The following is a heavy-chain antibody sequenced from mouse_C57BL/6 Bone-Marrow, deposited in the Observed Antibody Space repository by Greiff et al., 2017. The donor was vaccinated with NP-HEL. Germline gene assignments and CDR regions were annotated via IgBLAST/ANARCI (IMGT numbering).Heavy chain of an antibody. CDR1: GYTFTSYW. J-gene: IGHJ3*01. CDR3: ARLDSSGYLAWFAY. D-gene: IGHD3-2*02. Sequence: QVQLKQPGAELVRPGSSVKLSCKASGYTFTSYWMHWVKQRPIQGLEWIGNIDPSDSETHYNQKFKDKATLTVDKSSSTAYMQLSSLTSEDSAVYYCARLDSSGYLAWFAYWGQGTLVTVSA. CDR2: IDPSDSET. V-gene: IGHV1-52*01.